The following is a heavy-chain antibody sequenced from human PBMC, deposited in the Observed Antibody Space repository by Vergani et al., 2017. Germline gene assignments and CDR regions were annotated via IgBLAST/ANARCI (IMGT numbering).Heavy chain of an antibody. J-gene: IGHJ6*02. CDR2: IYYSGST. Sequence: QVQLQESGPGLVKPSQTLSLTCTVSGGSISSGGYYWSWIRQHPGKGLEWIGYIYYSGSTYYNPSLKSRVTISVDTSKNQFSLKLGSVTAADTAVYYCARDLGIVGATNYYGMDVWGQGTTVTVSS. CDR3: ARDLGIVGATNYYGMDV. D-gene: IGHD1-26*01. CDR1: GGSISSGGYY. V-gene: IGHV4-31*03.